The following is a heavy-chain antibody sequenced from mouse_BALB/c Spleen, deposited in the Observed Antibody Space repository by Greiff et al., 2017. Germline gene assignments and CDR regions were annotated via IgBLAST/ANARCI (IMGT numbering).Heavy chain of an antibody. Sequence: QVQLKQPGAELVKPGASVKLSCKASGYTFTSYWMHWVKQRPGQGLEWIGEIDPSDSYTNYNQKFKGKATLTVDKSSSTAYMQLSSLTSEDSAVYYCARGDGYYDYWGQGTTLTVSS. J-gene: IGHJ2*01. V-gene: IGHV1-69*02. CDR3: ARGDGYYDY. CDR1: GYTFTSYW. D-gene: IGHD2-3*01. CDR2: IDPSDSYT.